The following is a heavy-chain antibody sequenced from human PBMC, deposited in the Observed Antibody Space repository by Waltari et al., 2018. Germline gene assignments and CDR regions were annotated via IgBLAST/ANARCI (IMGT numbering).Heavy chain of an antibody. CDR2: IWYDGSKR. V-gene: IGHV3-33*01. CDR3: ARDAVVTAGLDY. J-gene: IGHJ4*02. Sequence: QVQLVESGGGVVQPGRSLRLSCAASGFTFSSYGMHWVRQAPGKGLAWVAVIWYDGSKRYYADSVEGLFNIARDNSKNTLYLQRNSLRAEDTAVYYCARDAVVTAGLDYWGQGTLVTVSS. CDR1: GFTFSSYG. D-gene: IGHD2-15*01.